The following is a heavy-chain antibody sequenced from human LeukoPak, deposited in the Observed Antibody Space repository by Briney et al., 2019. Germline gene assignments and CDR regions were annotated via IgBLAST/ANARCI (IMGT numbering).Heavy chain of an antibody. CDR2: IYTSGST. D-gene: IGHD2-2*01. CDR3: ARIGYCSSTSCYLYAFDI. Sequence: SQTLSFTCTVSGGSSSSGSYYWSWIRQPAGKGLEWIGRIYTSGSTNYNPSLKTRVTISVDTSKNQFSLKLSSVTAADTAVYYCARIGYCSSTSCYLYAFDIWGQGTMVTVSS. CDR1: GGSSSSGSYY. V-gene: IGHV4-61*02. J-gene: IGHJ3*02.